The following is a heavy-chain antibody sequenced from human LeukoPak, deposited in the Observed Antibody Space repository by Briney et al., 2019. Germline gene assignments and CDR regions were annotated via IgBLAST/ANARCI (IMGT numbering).Heavy chain of an antibody. CDR3: ARHGYNYGFDY. V-gene: IGHV3-30*03. J-gene: IGHJ4*02. Sequence: GGSLRLSCAASGFTFNSYGMHWVRQAPGEGLEWVALISYDGSNKYYADSVKGRFTISRDISKNTLYLQMNSLSAEDTAVYYCARHGYNYGFDYWGQGTLVTVSS. CDR1: GFTFNSYG. D-gene: IGHD5-24*01. CDR2: ISYDGSNK.